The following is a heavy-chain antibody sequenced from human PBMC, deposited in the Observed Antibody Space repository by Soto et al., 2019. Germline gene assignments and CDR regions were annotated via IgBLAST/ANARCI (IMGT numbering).Heavy chain of an antibody. Sequence: GGSLRLSCAASGFTFSSYAMHWVRQAPGKGLEYVSAISSNGVSTYYANSVKGRFTISRDNSKNTLYLQMGSLRAEDMAVYYCASMGSSGYWFDYWGQGTLVTVS. J-gene: IGHJ4*02. V-gene: IGHV3-64*01. CDR2: ISSNGVST. D-gene: IGHD3-22*01. CDR1: GFTFSSYA. CDR3: ASMGSSGYWFDY.